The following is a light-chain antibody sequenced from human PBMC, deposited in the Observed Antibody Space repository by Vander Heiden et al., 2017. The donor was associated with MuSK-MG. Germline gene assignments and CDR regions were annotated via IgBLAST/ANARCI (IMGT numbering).Light chain of an antibody. CDR2: AAS. CDR3: PNDNSAPRT. Sequence: DIQMTQTQSSLSASVGDRVTITCRASQGISNYLAWYQQKPGKVPELLIYAASTLQSGVPSLFSGSGSGTDFTLTISSLQPEDVAIYYCPNDNSAPRTFGGGTKVEIK. CDR1: QGISNY. J-gene: IGKJ4*01. V-gene: IGKV1-27*01.